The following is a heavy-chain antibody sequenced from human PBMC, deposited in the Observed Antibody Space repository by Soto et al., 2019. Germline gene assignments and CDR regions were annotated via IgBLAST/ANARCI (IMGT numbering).Heavy chain of an antibody. D-gene: IGHD3-16*01. CDR3: AKDRKNWGRDDAFDM. V-gene: IGHV3-30*18. Sequence: QVQLVESGGGVVQPGRSLRLSCAASGFTFSNHAMHWVRQAPGKGLEWVALISYDGSYNYYANSVKGRFTISRDNSKDTLYLQMNSLSSEDTAVYYCAKDRKNWGRDDAFDMWGQGTMVTVSS. CDR1: GFTFSNHA. J-gene: IGHJ3*02. CDR2: ISYDGSYN.